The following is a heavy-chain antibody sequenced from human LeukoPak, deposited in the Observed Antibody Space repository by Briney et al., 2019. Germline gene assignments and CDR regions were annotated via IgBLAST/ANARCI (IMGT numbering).Heavy chain of an antibody. Sequence: GGSLRLSCAASGFTFSSYGMHWVRQAPGKGLEWVAVIWYDGSNKYYADSVKGRFTISRDNSENTLYLQMNSLSAEDTAVYYCAKVRGGNGDDYFDYWGQGTLVTVSS. CDR1: GFTFSSYG. CDR2: IWYDGSNK. J-gene: IGHJ4*02. V-gene: IGHV3-30*02. CDR3: AKVRGGNGDDYFDY. D-gene: IGHD4-17*01.